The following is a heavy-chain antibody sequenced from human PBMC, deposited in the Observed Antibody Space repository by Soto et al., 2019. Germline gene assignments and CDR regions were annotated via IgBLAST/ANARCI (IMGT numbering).Heavy chain of an antibody. CDR3: ARELNDGLFDY. CDR2: ISSSSSTI. D-gene: IGHD1-1*01. CDR1: GFTFSSYS. J-gene: IGHJ4*02. Sequence: EVQLVESGGGLVQPGGSLRLSCAASGFTFSSYSMNWVRQAPGNGLEWVSYISSSSSTIYYADSVKGRFTTSTENAKNSLYLQINSLRAEDTAVYYGARELNDGLFDYWGQATLVTVSS. V-gene: IGHV3-48*01.